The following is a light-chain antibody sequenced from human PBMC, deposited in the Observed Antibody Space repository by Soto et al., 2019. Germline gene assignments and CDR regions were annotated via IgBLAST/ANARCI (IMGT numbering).Light chain of an antibody. CDR1: QSINSY. V-gene: IGKV3-11*01. Sequence: EIVLTQSPATLALSPGGRAPLSCRASQSINSYLAWYQQKPGQAPRLLIYDASNRATGISARFSGSGSGTDFTLTISSLEPEDFAVYYCQQRSNWPRTFGQGTKVDIK. CDR2: DAS. J-gene: IGKJ1*01. CDR3: QQRSNWPRT.